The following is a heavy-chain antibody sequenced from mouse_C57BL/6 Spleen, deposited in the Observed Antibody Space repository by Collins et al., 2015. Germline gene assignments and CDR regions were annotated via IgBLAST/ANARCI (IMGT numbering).Heavy chain of an antibody. V-gene: IGHV5-6*01. CDR2: LGSGGSYT. Sequence: EVQLVESGGDLVKPGGSLKLSCAASGFTFSNYGMVLGSPDSRQEAGVGRNHLGSGGSYTYYPDSVKGRFTISRDNAKNTLYLQMSSLKSEDTAMYYCARQRGPSYYAMDYWGQGTSVTVSS. CDR3: ARQRGPSYYAMDY. J-gene: IGHJ4*01. CDR1: GFTFSNYG.